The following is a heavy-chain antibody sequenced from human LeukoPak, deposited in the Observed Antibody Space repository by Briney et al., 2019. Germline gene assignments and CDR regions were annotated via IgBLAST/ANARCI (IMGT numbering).Heavy chain of an antibody. CDR2: ISSSSSGTI. J-gene: IGHJ3*02. V-gene: IGHV3-48*04. CDR1: GFTFSSYS. D-gene: IGHD3-10*01. CDR3: ARDLTMVRGVNDAFDI. Sequence: GGSLRLSCAASGFTFSSYSMNWVRQAPGKGLEWVSYISSSSSGTINYADSVKGRFTISRDNAKNSLYLQMNSLRAEDTAVYYCARDLTMVRGVNDAFDIWGQGTKVTVSS.